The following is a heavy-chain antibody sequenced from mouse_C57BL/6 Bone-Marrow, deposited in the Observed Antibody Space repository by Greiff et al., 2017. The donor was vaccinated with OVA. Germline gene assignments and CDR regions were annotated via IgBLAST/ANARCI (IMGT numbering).Heavy chain of an antibody. Sequence: EVKLVESGGGLVQPGGSMKLSCVASGFTFSNYWMNWVRQSPVKGLEWVAQIRSKSDNYASHYADSVKGRFTISRDNSKSSVYLQMNNVRAEDTGIYYCTGLAWFAYWGQGTLVTVSA. V-gene: IGHV6-3*01. CDR2: IRSKSDNYAS. CDR3: TGLAWFAY. CDR1: GFTFSNYW. J-gene: IGHJ3*01.